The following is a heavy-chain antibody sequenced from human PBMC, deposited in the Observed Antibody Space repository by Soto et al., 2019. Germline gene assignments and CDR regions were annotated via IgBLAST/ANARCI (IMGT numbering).Heavy chain of an antibody. D-gene: IGHD3-16*02. CDR2: ISGSGGST. CDR3: AKNYDYIWGSYRPGDYFGY. J-gene: IGHJ4*02. V-gene: IGHV3-23*01. Sequence: GGSLRLSCAASGFTFSSYAMSWVRQAPGKGLEWVSAISGSGGSTYYADSVKGRFTISRDNSKNTLYLQMNSLRAEDTAVYYCAKNYDYIWGSYRPGDYFGYWGQGTLVTVSS. CDR1: GFTFSSYA.